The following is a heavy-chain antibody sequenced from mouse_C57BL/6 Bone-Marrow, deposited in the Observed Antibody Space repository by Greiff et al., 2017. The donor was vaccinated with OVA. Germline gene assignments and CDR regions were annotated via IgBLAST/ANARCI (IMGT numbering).Heavy chain of an antibody. CDR2: ISSGGSYT. J-gene: IGHJ3*01. Sequence: EVKLVESGGDLVKPGGSLKLSCAASGFTFSSYGMSWVRQTPDKRLEWVATISSGGSYTYYPDSLKGRSTISRDNAKNTLYRQISSLKSEDTAMYYCARLYYGKGFAYWGQGTLVTVSA. D-gene: IGHD2-1*01. CDR1: GFTFSSYG. V-gene: IGHV5-6*01. CDR3: ARLYYGKGFAY.